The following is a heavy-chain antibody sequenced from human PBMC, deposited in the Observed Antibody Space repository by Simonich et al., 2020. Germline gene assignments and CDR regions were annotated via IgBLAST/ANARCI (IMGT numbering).Heavy chain of an antibody. J-gene: IGHJ4*02. CDR2: INHSRST. Sequence: QVQLQQWGAGLLKPSETLSLTCAVYGGSFSGYYWSWSRQPPGKGLEWIGEINHSRSTNYNPSLKSRVTISVDTSKNQFSLKLSSVTAADTAVYYCARGLIGGSYYYWGQGTLVTVSS. D-gene: IGHD1-26*01. CDR1: GGSFSGYY. CDR3: ARGLIGGSYYY. V-gene: IGHV4-34*01.